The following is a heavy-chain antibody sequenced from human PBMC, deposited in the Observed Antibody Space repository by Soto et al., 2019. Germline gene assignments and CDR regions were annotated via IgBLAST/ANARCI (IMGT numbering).Heavy chain of an antibody. D-gene: IGHD3-22*01. J-gene: IGHJ6*02. V-gene: IGHV1-3*01. CDR2: INAGNGNT. CDR1: GYTFTSYG. Sequence: VASVKVSCKASGYTFTSYGIHWVRQAPGQRLEWTGWINAGNGNTKYSEMFQGRVTITRDTSASTAYLELSSLRSEDTAVYYCARDPNDSSAYYHHYYYGMDVWGQGTTVTVSS. CDR3: ARDPNDSSAYYHHYYYGMDV.